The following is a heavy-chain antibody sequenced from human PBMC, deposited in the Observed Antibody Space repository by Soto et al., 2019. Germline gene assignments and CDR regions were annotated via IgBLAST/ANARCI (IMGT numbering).Heavy chain of an antibody. CDR3: ARGSVVAATLFDY. J-gene: IGHJ4*02. V-gene: IGHV4-31*03. Sequence: SETLSLTCNVSGASISSGDYYWSWIRQHPGKGLEWIGYIYYSGSTYYNPSLKSRVTISVDTSKNQFSLKLSSVTAADTAVYYCARGSVVAATLFDYWGQGTLVTVSS. CDR2: IYYSGST. CDR1: GASISSGDYY. D-gene: IGHD2-15*01.